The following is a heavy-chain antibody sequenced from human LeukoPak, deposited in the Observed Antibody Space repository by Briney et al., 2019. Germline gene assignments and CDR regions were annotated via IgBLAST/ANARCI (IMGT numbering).Heavy chain of an antibody. CDR1: GFIFSNYA. V-gene: IGHV3-23*01. Sequence: GGSLRLSCAASGFIFSNYAMSWVRQAPGKGLEWVSAISGSGGSTYYADSVKGRFTISRDNSKNTLYLQMNSLRAEDTAVYYCAKTERYYGSGSYYTIYYYYCYGMDVWGQGTTVTVSS. J-gene: IGHJ6*02. CDR2: ISGSGGST. D-gene: IGHD3-10*01. CDR3: AKTERYYGSGSYYTIYYYYCYGMDV.